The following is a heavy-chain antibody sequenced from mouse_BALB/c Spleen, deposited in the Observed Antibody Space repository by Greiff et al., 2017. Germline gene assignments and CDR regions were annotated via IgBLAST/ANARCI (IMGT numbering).Heavy chain of an antibody. V-gene: IGHV14-4*02. Sequence: EVQLQQSGAELVRSGASVKLSCTASGFNIKDYYMHWVKQRPEQGLEWIGWIDPENGDTEYAPKFQGKATMTADTSSNTAYLQLSSLTSEDTAVYYCNTDNWDGAYWGQGTLVTVSA. J-gene: IGHJ3*01. CDR2: IDPENGDT. D-gene: IGHD4-1*01. CDR3: NTDNWDGAY. CDR1: GFNIKDYY.